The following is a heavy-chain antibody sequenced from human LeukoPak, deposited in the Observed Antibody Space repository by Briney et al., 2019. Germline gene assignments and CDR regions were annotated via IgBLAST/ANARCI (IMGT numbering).Heavy chain of an antibody. CDR3: AREHDYGDYWRSNAFDI. CDR1: GGTFSSYA. J-gene: IGHJ3*02. Sequence: ASVKVSCKASGGTFSSYAISWVRQAPGQGLEWMGGIIPIFGTANYAQKFQGRVTITADESTSTAYMELSSLRSEDTAVYYCAREHDYGDYWRSNAFDIWGQGTMVTVSS. V-gene: IGHV1-69*13. CDR2: IIPIFGTA. D-gene: IGHD4-17*01.